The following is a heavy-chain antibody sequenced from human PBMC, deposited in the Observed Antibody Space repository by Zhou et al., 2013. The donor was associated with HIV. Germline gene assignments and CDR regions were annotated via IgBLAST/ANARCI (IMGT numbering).Heavy chain of an antibody. CDR2: IYASGST. CDR1: GGSSSGNYY. D-gene: IGHD6-13*01. CDR3: ARLVAARDHYYYIDV. Sequence: VQLRESGPGLVKPSETLSLTCTVSGGSSSGNYYWSWIRQPAGKGLEWIGRIYASGSTKYNPSLKSRVTISIDTSKNQFSLKLSSVTAADTAVYYCARLVAARDHYYYIDVWGRGTTVTVSS. J-gene: IGHJ6*03. V-gene: IGHV4-61*02.